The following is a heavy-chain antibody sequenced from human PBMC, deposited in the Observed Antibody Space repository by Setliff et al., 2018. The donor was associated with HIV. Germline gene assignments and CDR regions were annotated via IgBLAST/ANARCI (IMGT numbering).Heavy chain of an antibody. Sequence: SETLSLTCTVSGVSVSSGGYYWSWIRQRPGKGLEWIGYVYYTGTSYFNPSLKSRITISVDTSKNHFSLKLGFVTAADTAVYYCARGESTTWDLAEYFQHWGHGTLVTAPQ. D-gene: IGHD2-2*01. CDR1: GVSVSSGGYY. CDR3: ARGESTTWDLAEYFQH. V-gene: IGHV4-31*03. CDR2: VYYTGTS. J-gene: IGHJ1*01.